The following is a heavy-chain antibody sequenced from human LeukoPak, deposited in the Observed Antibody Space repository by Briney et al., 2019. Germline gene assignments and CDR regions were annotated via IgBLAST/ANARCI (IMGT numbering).Heavy chain of an antibody. CDR3: ARGHYYGSGSYDYYFDY. Sequence: PGGSLRLSCAASGFTFSSYAMSWVRQAPGKGLEWVSSISSSSSYIYYADSVKGRFTISRDNAKNSLYLQMNSLRAEDTAVYYCARGHYYGSGSYDYYFDYWGQGTLVTVSS. J-gene: IGHJ4*02. D-gene: IGHD3-10*01. CDR2: ISSSSSYI. V-gene: IGHV3-21*01. CDR1: GFTFSSYA.